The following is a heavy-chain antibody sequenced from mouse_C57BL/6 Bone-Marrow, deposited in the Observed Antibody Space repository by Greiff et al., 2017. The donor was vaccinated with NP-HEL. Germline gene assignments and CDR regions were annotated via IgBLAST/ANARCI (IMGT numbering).Heavy chain of an antibody. V-gene: IGHV3-6*01. D-gene: IGHD1-1*01. J-gene: IGHJ4*01. Sequence: EVQLQQSGPGLVKPSQSLSLTCSVTGYSITSGYYWNWIRQFPGNKLEWMGYISYDGSNNYNPSLKNRISITRDTSKNQCFLKLNSVTTEDTATYYCARPIYYYGSSYVRDAMDYWGQGTSVTVSS. CDR1: GYSITSGYY. CDR3: ARPIYYYGSSYVRDAMDY. CDR2: ISYDGSN.